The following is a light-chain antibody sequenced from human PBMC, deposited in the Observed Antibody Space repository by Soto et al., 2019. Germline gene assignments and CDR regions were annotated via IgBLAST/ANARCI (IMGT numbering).Light chain of an antibody. J-gene: IGKJ1*01. CDR1: QSVSNN. CDR2: GAS. V-gene: IGKV3-15*01. Sequence: EIVLTQSPCSLSLSVGERATISCRTSQSVSNNYVAWYQQKPGQAPRLLIYGASNRATGIPARFSGSGSGTEFTLTISSLQSEDFAVYYCLQYNNWPPTFGQGTKVDIK. CDR3: LQYNNWPPT.